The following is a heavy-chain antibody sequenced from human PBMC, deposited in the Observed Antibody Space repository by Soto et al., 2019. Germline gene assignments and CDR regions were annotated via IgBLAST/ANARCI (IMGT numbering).Heavy chain of an antibody. Sequence: EVQLVESGGGLVKPGGSLRLSCTASGFMFSSYTMNWVRQAPGKGLEWVSSVSFRGDIYYADSLEGRFTISRDDAKNSLYLRMDSLRAEDTAVYYCARGDGTGLYNSGWSPRYWGQGTLVTVSS. CDR1: GFMFSSYT. J-gene: IGHJ4*02. CDR2: VSFRGDI. D-gene: IGHD6-19*01. CDR3: ARGDGTGLYNSGWSPRY. V-gene: IGHV3-21*04.